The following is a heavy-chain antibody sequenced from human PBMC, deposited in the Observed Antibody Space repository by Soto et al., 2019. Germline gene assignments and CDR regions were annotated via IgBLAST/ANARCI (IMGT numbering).Heavy chain of an antibody. Sequence: QVQLVQSGAEVKKPGASVKVSCKASAYTFTSYGISWVRQAPGQGLEWMGWISTYNGNTRYAQKFQGRVTMTTDTSTSTAYMELRSLRSDYTAVYYCARDACISATCYVSYWGHGTLVTVSS. CDR3: ARDACISATCYVSY. J-gene: IGHJ4*01. D-gene: IGHD2-2*01. V-gene: IGHV1-18*01. CDR1: AYTFTSYG. CDR2: ISTYNGNT.